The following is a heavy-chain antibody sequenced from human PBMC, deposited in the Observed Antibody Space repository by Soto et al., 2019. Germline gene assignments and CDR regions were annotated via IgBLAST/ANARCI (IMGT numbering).Heavy chain of an antibody. CDR1: GYSFTSYW. V-gene: IGHV5-51*01. Sequence: GESLKISCKGSGYSFTSYWIGWVRQMPGKGLEWMGIIYPGDSDTRYSPSFQGQVTISADKSISTAYLQWSSLKASDTAMYYCARRITYYDILTGYSISYSFDYWGQGTLVTVSS. CDR3: ARRITYYDILTGYSISYSFDY. CDR2: IYPGDSDT. J-gene: IGHJ4*02. D-gene: IGHD3-9*01.